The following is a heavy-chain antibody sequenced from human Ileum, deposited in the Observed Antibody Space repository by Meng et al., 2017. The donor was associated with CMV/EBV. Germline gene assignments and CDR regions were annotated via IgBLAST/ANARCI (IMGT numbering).Heavy chain of an antibody. CDR2: ISPIFRTS. Sequence: CGVEVTEPRSTVQCSSEGSAGPFSSNDISRRPHAPGQGFEWMGVISPIFRTSNYAQKFQGRLTITADESTSTAYMELSSLTSGDTAVYYCATSGRGPKYYFDYWGQGTLVTVSS. CDR3: ATSGRGPKYYFDY. V-gene: IGHV1-69*01. CDR1: AGPFSSND. D-gene: IGHD1-14*01. J-gene: IGHJ4*02.